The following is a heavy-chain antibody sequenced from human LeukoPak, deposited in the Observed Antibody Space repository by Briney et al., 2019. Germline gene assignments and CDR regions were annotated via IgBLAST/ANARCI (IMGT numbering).Heavy chain of an antibody. CDR2: ISSSSSYI. CDR3: AKQMWSASYYGVDV. J-gene: IGHJ6*02. D-gene: IGHD2-21*01. CDR1: GFTFSSYS. Sequence: GGSLRLSRAASGFTFSSYSMNWGRQAPGEGLEWVSSISSSSSYIYYADSVKGRFTISRDNAKNTLHLQMNSLRAEDTALYYCAKQMWSASYYGVDVWGQGATVTVSS. V-gene: IGHV3-21*04.